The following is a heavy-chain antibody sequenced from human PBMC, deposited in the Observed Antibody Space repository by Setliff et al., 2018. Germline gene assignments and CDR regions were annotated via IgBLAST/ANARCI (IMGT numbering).Heavy chain of an antibody. J-gene: IGHJ5*02. Sequence: QTGGSLRLSCAASGFTFSSYWMHWVRQAPGKGLVWVSRIDTDGSITDYADSVKGRFTISRDNARSTLFLQMDSLRAEDTAMYYCLLPCTSGWHNWADPWGQGTLVTVSS. V-gene: IGHV3-74*01. D-gene: IGHD6-19*01. CDR1: GFTFSSYW. CDR3: LLPCTSGWHNWADP. CDR2: IDTDGSIT.